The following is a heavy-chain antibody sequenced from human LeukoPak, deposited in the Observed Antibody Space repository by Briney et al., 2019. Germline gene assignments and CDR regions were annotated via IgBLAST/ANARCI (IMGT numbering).Heavy chain of an antibody. V-gene: IGHV3-23*01. Sequence: PGGSLRLPCAASGFTFSNNAMSWVRQAPGKGLECVSAITGTIATGDPPYYADSVKGRFTISRDNSRNTLYLQLNDLRAEDTAIYYCAKAFGTNGYFQLPIDFWGQGTLVTVSS. J-gene: IGHJ4*02. D-gene: IGHD2-8*01. CDR1: GFTFSNNA. CDR2: ITGTIATGDPP. CDR3: AKAFGTNGYFQLPIDF.